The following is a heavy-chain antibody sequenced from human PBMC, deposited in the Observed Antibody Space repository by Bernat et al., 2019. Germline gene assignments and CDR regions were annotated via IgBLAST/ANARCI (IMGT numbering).Heavy chain of an antibody. CDR1: GFTLSTSW. J-gene: IGHJ6*02. D-gene: IGHD4-11*01. V-gene: IGHV3-74*01. CDR2: ITGDGSST. CDR3: ARDRSYTMDV. Sequence: EVQLVESGGGLVKPGGSLRLSCAASGFTLSTSWMHWVRQAPGKGLVWVSRITGDGSSTIYADSVKGRFTISRDNAKTTLYLQMNNLRAEDTAVYYCARDRSYTMDVWGQGTTVTVSS.